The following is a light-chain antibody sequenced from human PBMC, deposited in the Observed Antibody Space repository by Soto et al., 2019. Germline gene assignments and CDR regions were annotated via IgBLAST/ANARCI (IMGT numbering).Light chain of an antibody. V-gene: IGLV2-23*02. CDR1: SSDVGLYNL. CDR2: EVN. Sequence: QSALTQPASVSGSPGQSITISCTGTSSDVGLYNLVSWYQHLPGKAPKLIIYEVNERPSGISDHFSGSKSGNTASLTISGLQDEDEADYYCCSYVGSSILMFGGGTQLTVL. J-gene: IGLJ7*01. CDR3: CSYVGSSILM.